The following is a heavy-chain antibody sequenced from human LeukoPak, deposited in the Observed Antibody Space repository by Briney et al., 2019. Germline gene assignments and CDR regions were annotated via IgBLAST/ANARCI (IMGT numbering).Heavy chain of an antibody. CDR1: GFTFSSYE. CDR2: ISSSGSTI. D-gene: IGHD3-10*01. J-gene: IGHJ3*02. V-gene: IGHV3-48*03. CDR3: ARSRALLYFGEILDAFDI. Sequence: GGSLRLSCAASGFTFSSYEMNWVRQAPGKGLEWVSYISSSGSTIYYADSVKGRFTISRDNAKNSLYLQMYSLRAEDTAVYYCARSRALLYFGEILDAFDIWGQGTMVTVSS.